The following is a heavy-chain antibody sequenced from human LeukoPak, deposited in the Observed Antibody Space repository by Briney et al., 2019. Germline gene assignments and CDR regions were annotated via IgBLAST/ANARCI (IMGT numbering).Heavy chain of an antibody. CDR1: GFTFSSYG. CDR2: IWYDGSNK. J-gene: IGHJ4*02. D-gene: IGHD3-22*01. V-gene: IGHV3-33*01. CDR3: ARERIYYYDSSGYLG. Sequence: GGSLRLSCAASGFTFSSYGMHWVRQAPGKGLEWVAVIWYDGSNKYYADSVKGRFTISRDNSKNTLYLQMNSLRAEDTAVYYCARERIYYYDSSGYLGGGQGTLVTVSS.